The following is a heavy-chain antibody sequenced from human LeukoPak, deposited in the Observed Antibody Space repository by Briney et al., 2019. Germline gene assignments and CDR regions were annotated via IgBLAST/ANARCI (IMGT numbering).Heavy chain of an antibody. CDR1: GFTFSSYA. J-gene: IGHJ4*02. Sequence: GGSLRLSCAASGFTFSSYAMHWVRQAPGKGLEWVAVISYDGSNKYYADSVKGRFTISRDNSKNTLYLQMNSLRAEDTAVYYCEAADYGGYGSFFDYWGQGTLVTVSS. CDR3: EAADYGGYGSFFDY. V-gene: IGHV3-30-3*01. CDR2: ISYDGSNK. D-gene: IGHD4-17*01.